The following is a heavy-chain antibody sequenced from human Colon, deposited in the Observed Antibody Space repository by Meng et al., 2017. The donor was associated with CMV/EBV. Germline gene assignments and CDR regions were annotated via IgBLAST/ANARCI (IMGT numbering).Heavy chain of an antibody. CDR3: ARGRLRFPSDY. D-gene: IGHD3-3*01. Sequence: LTCAVYGGSFSGYYWTWIRQSPGMGPEWIGEINDRGNSYYNPSLKSRVTLLVDTSKNQFSLRLDSMTAADSAVYFCARGRLRFPSDYWSQGSLVTVSS. CDR1: GGSFSGYY. J-gene: IGHJ4*02. V-gene: IGHV4-34*01. CDR2: INDRGNS.